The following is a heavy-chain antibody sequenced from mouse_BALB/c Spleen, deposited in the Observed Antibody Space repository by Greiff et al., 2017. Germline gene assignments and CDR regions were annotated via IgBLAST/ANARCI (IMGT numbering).Heavy chain of an antibody. CDR1: GFSLTSYG. J-gene: IGHJ2*01. Sequence: VKLVESGPGLVAPSQSLSITCTVSGFSLTSYGVHWVRQPPGKGLEWLGVIWAGGSTNYNSALMSRLSISKDNSKSQVFLKMNSLQTDDTAMYYCAREGGRLRQAFDYWGQGTTLTVSS. CDR3: AREGGRLRQAFDY. V-gene: IGHV2-9*02. D-gene: IGHD1-2*01. CDR2: IWAGGST.